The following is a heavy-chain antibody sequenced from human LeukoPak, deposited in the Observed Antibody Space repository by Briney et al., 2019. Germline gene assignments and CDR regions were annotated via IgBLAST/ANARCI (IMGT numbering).Heavy chain of an antibody. CDR1: GGSISNYY. J-gene: IGHJ5*02. D-gene: IGHD3-22*01. V-gene: IGHV4-59*01. Sequence: SETLFLTCTVSGGSISNYYWSWIRQPPGKGLEWIGYIYYSGSTNYNPSLKSRVTISVDTSKNQLSLKLSSVTAADTAVYYCAREPGFDSSGYLNWFDPWGQGTLVTVSS. CDR2: IYYSGST. CDR3: AREPGFDSSGYLNWFDP.